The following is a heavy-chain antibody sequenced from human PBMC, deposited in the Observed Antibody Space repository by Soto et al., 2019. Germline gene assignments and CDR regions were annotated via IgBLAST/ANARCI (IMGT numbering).Heavy chain of an antibody. J-gene: IGHJ6*02. D-gene: IGHD6-19*01. V-gene: IGHV3-21*01. Sequence: EVQLVESGGGLVKPGGSLRLSCAASGFTFSNYTMEWVRQAPGKGLDWLSSISRSSTNIFYADSVKGRFTVSRDNANNVLYLQINSLSAEDTAIYYCARDLKVAASNSYFHYGMDVWGQGTTVTVSS. CDR1: GFTFSNYT. CDR2: ISRSSTNI. CDR3: ARDLKVAASNSYFHYGMDV.